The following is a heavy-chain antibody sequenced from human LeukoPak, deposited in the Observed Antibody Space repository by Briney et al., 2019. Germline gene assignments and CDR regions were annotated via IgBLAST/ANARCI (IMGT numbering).Heavy chain of an antibody. CDR1: RFTFSNYV. V-gene: IGHV3-30*03. CDR2: ISYDGSDK. Sequence: GGSLRLSCAASRFTFSNYVMHWVRQAPGKGLEWVAVISYDGSDKYYADSVKGRFTISRDNSKNTLYLQMNSLRAEDTAVYYCARSRWFGELADYWGQGTLVTVSS. J-gene: IGHJ4*02. CDR3: ARSRWFGELADY. D-gene: IGHD3-10*01.